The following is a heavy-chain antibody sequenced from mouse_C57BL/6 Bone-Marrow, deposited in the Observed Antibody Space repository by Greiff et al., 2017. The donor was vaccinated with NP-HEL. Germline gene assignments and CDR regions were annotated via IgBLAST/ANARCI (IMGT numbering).Heavy chain of an antibody. CDR1: GYTFTSYW. Sequence: QVQLQQPGAELVKPGASVKLSCKASGYTFTSYWMHWVKQRPGQGLEWIGNIDPSDSETHYNQKFKDKATLTVDKSSSTAYMQLSSLTSEDSAVYYCARLYDGYDYYAMDYWGQGTSVTVSS. CDR2: IDPSDSET. V-gene: IGHV1-52*01. J-gene: IGHJ4*01. CDR3: ARLYDGYDYYAMDY. D-gene: IGHD2-3*01.